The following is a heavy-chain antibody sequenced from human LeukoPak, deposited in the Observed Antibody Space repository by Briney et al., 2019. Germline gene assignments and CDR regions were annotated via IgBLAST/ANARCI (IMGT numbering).Heavy chain of an antibody. CDR1: SGSFSGYY. D-gene: IGHD3-9*01. J-gene: IGHJ6*03. CDR2: INHSGST. V-gene: IGHV4-34*01. Sequence: SETLSLTCAVYSGSFSGYYWSWIRQPPGKGLEWIGEINHSGSTNYNPSLKSRVTISVDTSKNQFSLQLSSVTAADTAVYYCARLLRYLDVYYYYMDVWGKGTTVTISS. CDR3: ARLLRYLDVYYYYMDV.